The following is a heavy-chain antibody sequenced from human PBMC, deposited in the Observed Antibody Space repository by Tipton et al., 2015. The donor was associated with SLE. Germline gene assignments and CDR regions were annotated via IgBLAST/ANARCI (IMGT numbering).Heavy chain of an antibody. CDR2: IFSKGST. D-gene: IGHD5-24*01. V-gene: IGHV4-61*02. J-gene: IGHJ4*02. CDR3: ARLEGDGYKWYFDY. CDR1: GDSISSGSYY. Sequence: TLSLTCTVSGDSISSGSYYWTWIRQPAGKGLEWIGRIFSKGSTNSNLSLKSRVTISADTSKNQFSLKLSSVTAADTAVYYCARLEGDGYKWYFDYWGQGTLVTVSS.